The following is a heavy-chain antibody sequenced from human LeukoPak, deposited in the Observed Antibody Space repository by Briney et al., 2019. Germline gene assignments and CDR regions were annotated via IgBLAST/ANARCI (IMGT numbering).Heavy chain of an antibody. D-gene: IGHD5-24*01. CDR3: ARGDVYFDY. CDR2: TSAYNRNT. J-gene: IGHJ4*02. CDR1: GYTFTNYD. V-gene: IGHV1-18*01. Sequence: ASVKVSCKSSGYTFTNYDINWVRQAPGQGLEWMGWTSAYNRNTNYAQKFQGRVTMTTDTSTSTAYMELRSLTSDDTAVYHCARGDVYFDYWGQGTLVTVSS.